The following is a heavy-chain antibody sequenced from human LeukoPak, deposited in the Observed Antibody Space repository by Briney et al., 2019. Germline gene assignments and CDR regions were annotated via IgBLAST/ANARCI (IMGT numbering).Heavy chain of an antibody. D-gene: IGHD3-10*01. J-gene: IGHJ4*02. CDR1: GYSFTNYW. CDR3: ARRSTYGSGTNYLFDY. V-gene: IGHV5-51*01. CDR2: IYPGDSDT. Sequence: GESLKISCKGSGYSFTNYWIGWVRQMAGKGLEWMGIIYPGDSDTRYSPSFQGQVTISADKSISTAYLQWSSLEASDTAMYYCARRSTYGSGTNYLFDYWGQGTLVTVSS.